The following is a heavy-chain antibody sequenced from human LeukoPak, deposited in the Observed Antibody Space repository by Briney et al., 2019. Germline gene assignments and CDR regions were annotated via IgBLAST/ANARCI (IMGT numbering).Heavy chain of an antibody. CDR2: VFYSGNA. CDR3: ARPSGSPYWYFDL. V-gene: IGHV4-39*01. CDR1: GGSVSSSVSY. Sequence: SETLSLTCTVSGGSVSSSVSYWGWLRQPPGKGLEWIGTVFYSGNAYYNPSLKSRVTISVDRSKNQFFLSLYFVTAADTAMYYCARPSGSPYWYFDLWGRGMLVTVSP. J-gene: IGHJ2*01. D-gene: IGHD3-3*01.